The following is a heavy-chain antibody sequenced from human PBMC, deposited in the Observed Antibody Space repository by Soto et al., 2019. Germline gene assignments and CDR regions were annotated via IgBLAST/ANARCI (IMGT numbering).Heavy chain of an antibody. CDR3: TGCDFWSGLMTAPEDY. CDR2: IRSKAYGGRT. V-gene: IGHV3-49*03. D-gene: IGHD3-3*01. CDR1: GFTLGDYA. Sequence: GVTLRLSCTASGFTLGDYAMSWFRQAPKKGLEQVGFIRSKAYGGRTEYAASVKGRFTITRDDSKSIAYLHMNSLKTEYTAAYYCTGCDFWSGLMTAPEDYWSQGTLVSVSS. J-gene: IGHJ4*02.